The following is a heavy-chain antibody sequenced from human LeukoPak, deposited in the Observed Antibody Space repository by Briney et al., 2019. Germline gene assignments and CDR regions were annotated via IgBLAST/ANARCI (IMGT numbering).Heavy chain of an antibody. CDR2: ISSSGSTI. J-gene: IGHJ4*02. CDR1: GFTFSDYY. Sequence: SGGSLRLSCAASGFTFSDYYMSWIRQAPGKGLEWVSYISSSGSTIYYADSVKGRFTISRDNAKNSLYLQMNSLRAEDTAVYYCAREDCSSTSCYDGYWGQGTLVTVS. CDR3: AREDCSSTSCYDGY. V-gene: IGHV3-11*01. D-gene: IGHD2-2*01.